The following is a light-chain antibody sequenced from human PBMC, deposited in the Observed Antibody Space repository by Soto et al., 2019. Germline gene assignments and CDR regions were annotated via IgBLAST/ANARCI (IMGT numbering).Light chain of an antibody. CDR2: FAS. V-gene: IGKV3-15*01. CDR3: QQYNEWPLT. CDR1: QTVSNN. J-gene: IGKJ4*01. Sequence: ERVMTQFPATLSVSPGAKATLSCRASQTVSNNLAWYQQKPDQAPRLLIYFASTRATGVPARFSGSGSGTEFTLTISNLQSEDSAVYFCQQYNEWPLTFGGGTKLETK.